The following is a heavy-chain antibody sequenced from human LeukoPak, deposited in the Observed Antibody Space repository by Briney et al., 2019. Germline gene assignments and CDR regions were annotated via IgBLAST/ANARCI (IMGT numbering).Heavy chain of an antibody. J-gene: IGHJ4*02. CDR3: GNTTTGYSSGRNSAWPVDY. D-gene: IGHD6-19*01. V-gene: IGHV3-23*01. Sequence: PGGALRLSCAPSVFTFTGYAMYWVRMALGEGREWVSGIFGGGGVGRYVDSVKGRVTISTDKAQNTLDLQINRLIAEDTAVYHCGNTTTGYSSGRNSAWPVDYWGQGTLVTVSS. CDR1: VFTFTGYA. CDR2: IFGGGGVG.